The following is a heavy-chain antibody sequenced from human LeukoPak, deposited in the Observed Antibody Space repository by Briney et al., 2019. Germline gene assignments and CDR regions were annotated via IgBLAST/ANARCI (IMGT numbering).Heavy chain of an antibody. CDR3: ARSVTGPVLRFLEWSYHGANWFDP. D-gene: IGHD3-3*01. CDR1: GGSISSYY. CDR2: IYYSGST. Sequence: VKPSETLSLTCTVSGGSISSYYWSWIRQPPGKGLEWIGYIYYSGSTNYNPSLKSRVTISVDTSKNQFSLKLSSVTAADTAVYYCARSVTGPVLRFLEWSYHGANWFDPWGQGTLVTVSS. V-gene: IGHV4-59*12. J-gene: IGHJ5*02.